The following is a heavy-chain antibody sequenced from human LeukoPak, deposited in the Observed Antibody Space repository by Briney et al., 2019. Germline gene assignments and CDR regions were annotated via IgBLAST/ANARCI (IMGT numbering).Heavy chain of an antibody. CDR2: IYYSGST. CDR1: W. V-gene: IGHV4-28*03. D-gene: IGHD6-13*01. J-gene: IGHJ4*02. Sequence: WIGWVRQLPGKGLEWIGYIYYSGSTYYNPSLKSRVTISVDTSKNQFSLKLSSVTAADTAVYYCARELGGSSWYPADYWGQGTLVTVSS. CDR3: ARELGGSSWYPADY.